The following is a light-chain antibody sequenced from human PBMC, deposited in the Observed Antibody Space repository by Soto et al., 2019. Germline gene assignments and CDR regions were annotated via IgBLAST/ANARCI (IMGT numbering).Light chain of an antibody. J-gene: IGLJ3*02. V-gene: IGLV2-8*01. CDR1: SSDVGAYKY. Sequence: QSALTQPPSASGSPGQSVTISCTGTSSDVGAYKYVSWYQQYPGKAPKLMIYEVTKRPSGVPDRFSGSKSGNTASLTVSGLKDEDEADYYCTSYVGNDIWVFGGGTQLTV. CDR3: TSYVGNDIWV. CDR2: EVT.